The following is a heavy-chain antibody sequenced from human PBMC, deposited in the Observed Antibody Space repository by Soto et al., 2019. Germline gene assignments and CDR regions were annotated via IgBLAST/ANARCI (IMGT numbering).Heavy chain of an antibody. V-gene: IGHV3-74*01. Sequence: EVQLVESGGGLVQPGGSLRLSCAASGLTFSNFRMTWVRQAPGKGLVWVGLISNDGRSTNHADSVKGRFTISRDNAKSTLYLQLNSLRAEDTAVYYCARDTAGLSYWGQGTLVTVSS. J-gene: IGHJ4*02. CDR2: ISNDGRST. CDR1: GLTFSNFR. CDR3: ARDTAGLSY. D-gene: IGHD2-8*02.